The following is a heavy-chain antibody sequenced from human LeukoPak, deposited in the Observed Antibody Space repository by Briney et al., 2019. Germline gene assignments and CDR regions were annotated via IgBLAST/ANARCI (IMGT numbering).Heavy chain of an antibody. CDR3: ARGGNYDGSGYFDY. CDR1: GGSISSGDYY. V-gene: IGHV4-30-4*08. D-gene: IGHD3-22*01. Sequence: SETLSLTCTVSGGSISSGDYYWSWIRQPPGKGLEWIGYIYYSGSTYYNPSLKSRVTISVDTSKNQFSLKLSSVTAADTAVYYCARGGNYDGSGYFDYWGQGTLVTVSS. CDR2: IYYSGST. J-gene: IGHJ4*02.